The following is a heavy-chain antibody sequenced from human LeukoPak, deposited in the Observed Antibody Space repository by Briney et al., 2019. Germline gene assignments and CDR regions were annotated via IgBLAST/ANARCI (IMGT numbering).Heavy chain of an antibody. V-gene: IGHV4-59*08. CDR1: GGSFSGYY. D-gene: IGHD6-13*01. CDR3: ARQNPAAEGQGLDH. CDR2: IYHTGTT. J-gene: IGHJ4*02. Sequence: SETLSLTCAVYGGSFSGYYWSWIRQPPGKGLDWIGYIYHTGTTNYNPSLKSRVTISVDTSKNQFSLKLSSVTAADTAVYYCARQNPAAEGQGLDHWGQGALVTVSS.